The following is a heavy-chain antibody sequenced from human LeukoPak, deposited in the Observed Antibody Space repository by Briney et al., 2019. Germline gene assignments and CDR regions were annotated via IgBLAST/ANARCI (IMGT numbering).Heavy chain of an antibody. V-gene: IGHV3-23*01. Sequence: QARGSLRLSCAASGFTFSSYAMSWVRQAPGKRLEWVSAISGSGGSTYYADSVKGRFTISRDNSKNTLYLQMNSLRAEDTAVYYCAKDGMVVVTPGNFDIWGQGTMVTVSS. J-gene: IGHJ3*02. D-gene: IGHD3-22*01. CDR3: AKDGMVVVTPGNFDI. CDR2: ISGSGGST. CDR1: GFTFSSYA.